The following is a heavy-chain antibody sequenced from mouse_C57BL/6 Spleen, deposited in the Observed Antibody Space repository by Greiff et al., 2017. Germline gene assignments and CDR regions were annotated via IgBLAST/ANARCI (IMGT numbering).Heavy chain of an antibody. CDR1: GFNIKDDY. CDR3: TLYYRGYAMDY. CDR2: IDPENGDT. D-gene: IGHD2-12*01. Sequence: EVQLQQSGAELVRPGASVKLSCTASGFNIKDDYMHWVKQRPEQGLEWIGWIDPENGDTEYASKFQGKATITADTSSNTAYLQLSSLTSEDTAVYYCTLYYRGYAMDYWGQGTSVTVSS. J-gene: IGHJ4*01. V-gene: IGHV14-4*01.